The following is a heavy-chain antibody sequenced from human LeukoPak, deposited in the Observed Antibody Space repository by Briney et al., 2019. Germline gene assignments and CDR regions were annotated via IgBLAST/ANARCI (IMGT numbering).Heavy chain of an antibody. V-gene: IGHV4-34*01. CDR2: INHSGST. J-gene: IGHJ5*02. D-gene: IGHD3-3*01. Sequence: PSETLSLTCAVYGGSFSGYYWSWIRKPPGKGLEWIGEINHSGSTNYNPSLKSRVTISVDTSKNQFSLKLSSVTAADTAVYYCARRIGITIFGVVTSNWFDPWGQGTLVTVSS. CDR3: ARRIGITIFGVVTSNWFDP. CDR1: GGSFSGYY.